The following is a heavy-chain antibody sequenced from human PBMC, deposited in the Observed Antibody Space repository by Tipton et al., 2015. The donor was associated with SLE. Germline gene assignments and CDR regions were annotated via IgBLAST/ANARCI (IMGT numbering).Heavy chain of an antibody. V-gene: IGHV4-38-2*02. J-gene: IGHJ3*01. CDR3: SSRNWDETFDV. CDR1: GVSISRGYF. Sequence: TLSLTCTVSGVSISRGYFWGWVRQPPGKGPEWLAVIYQSGRTSYNPALKRRATISVDTSKNQCSRSLGSVTAADTAVYFCSSRNWDETFDVWGQGTMVTVSS. CDR2: IYQSGRT. D-gene: IGHD7-27*01.